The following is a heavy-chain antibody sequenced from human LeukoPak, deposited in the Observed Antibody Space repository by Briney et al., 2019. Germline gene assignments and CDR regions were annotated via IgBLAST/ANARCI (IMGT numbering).Heavy chain of an antibody. CDR2: ISAYNGNT. Sequence: ASVKVSCKASGYTFTSYGISWVRQAPGQGLEWMGWISAYNGNTNYAQKLQGRVTMTTDTSTSTAYMELRSLRSDDTAVYYCARVGRYDFWSGIMGEIDAFDIWGQGTMVTVSS. CDR3: ARVGRYDFWSGIMGEIDAFDI. J-gene: IGHJ3*02. V-gene: IGHV1-18*01. D-gene: IGHD3-3*01. CDR1: GYTFTSYG.